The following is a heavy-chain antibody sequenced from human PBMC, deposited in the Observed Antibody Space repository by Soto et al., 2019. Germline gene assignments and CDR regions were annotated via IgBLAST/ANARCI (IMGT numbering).Heavy chain of an antibody. CDR3: ARNTVPATAITFDY. D-gene: IGHD2-2*01. Sequence: ESGATLVNPTQTLTLTCTFSGFSLSTSGVGVGWIRQPPGKALEWLALIYWNDDKRYSPSLKSRLTITKDTSKNQVVLTMTNMDPVDTATYYCARNTVPATAITFDYWGLGTLVTVSS. CDR1: GFSLSTSGVG. J-gene: IGHJ4*02. V-gene: IGHV2-5*01. CDR2: IYWNDDK.